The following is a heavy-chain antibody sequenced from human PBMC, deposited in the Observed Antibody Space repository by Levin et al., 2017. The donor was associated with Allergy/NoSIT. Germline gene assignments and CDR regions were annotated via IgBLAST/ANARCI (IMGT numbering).Heavy chain of an antibody. CDR1: GGSIRTSDYY. J-gene: IGHJ2*01. CDR3: ASRPLRAPTEWLLGNWYFDL. V-gene: IGHV4-39*01. CDR2: VYYSGYT. Sequence: SETLSLTCTVSGGSIRTSDYYWGWIRQPPGKGLEWIGSVYYSGYTYYRPFLRSRVTISIDTSKNQFSLKLSSLIDADTAVYYCASRPLRAPTEWLLGNWYFDLWGRGTLVTVSS. D-gene: IGHD3-3*01.